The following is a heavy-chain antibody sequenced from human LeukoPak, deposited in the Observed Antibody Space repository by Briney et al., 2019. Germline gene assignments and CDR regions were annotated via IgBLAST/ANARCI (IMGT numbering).Heavy chain of an antibody. V-gene: IGHV3-21*01. D-gene: IGHD3-9*01. CDR1: GFPCSSYS. J-gene: IGHJ4*02. CDR3: ARGTTYYDILTGKVPFDY. CDR2: ISSSSSYI. Sequence: SGGSLRLSCAASGFPCSSYSMNWVRQAPGKGLEWVSSISSSSSYIYYADSVKGRFTISRDNAKNSLYLQMNSLRAEDTAVYYCARGTTYYDILTGKVPFDYWGQGTLVTVSS.